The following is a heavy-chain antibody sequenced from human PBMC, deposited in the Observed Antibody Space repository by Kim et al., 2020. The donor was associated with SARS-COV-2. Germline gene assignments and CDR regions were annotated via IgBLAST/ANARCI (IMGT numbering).Heavy chain of an antibody. Sequence: GGSLRLSCAASGFTFSSYWMSWVRQAPGKGLEWVANIKQDGSEKYYVDSVKGRFTISRDNAKNSLYLQMNSLRAEDTAVYYCARDEARYGWELLNTYYYYGMDVWGQGTTVTVSS. J-gene: IGHJ6*02. V-gene: IGHV3-7*01. CDR1: GFTFSSYW. CDR3: ARDEARYGWELLNTYYYYGMDV. D-gene: IGHD1-26*01. CDR2: IKQDGSEK.